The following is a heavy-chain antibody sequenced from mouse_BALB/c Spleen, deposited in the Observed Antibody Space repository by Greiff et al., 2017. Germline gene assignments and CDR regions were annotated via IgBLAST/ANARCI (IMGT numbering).Heavy chain of an antibody. V-gene: IGHV1S41*01. Sequence: DLVKPGASVKLSCKASGYTFTSYWINWIKQRPGQGLEWIGRIAPGSGSPYYNEMFKGKATLTVDTSSSTAYIQLSSLSSEDSAVYFCARWPGNYVWYFDVWGAGTTVTVSS. CDR3: ARWPGNYVWYFDV. CDR2: IAPGSGSP. J-gene: IGHJ1*01. D-gene: IGHD2-1*01. CDR1: GYTFTSYW.